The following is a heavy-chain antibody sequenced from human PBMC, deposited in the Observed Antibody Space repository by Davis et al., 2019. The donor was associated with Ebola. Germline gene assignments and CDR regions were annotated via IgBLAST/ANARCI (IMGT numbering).Heavy chain of an antibody. CDR1: GFVFSSYV. D-gene: IGHD6-19*01. CDR2: IGTSADT. V-gene: IGHV3-23*01. CDR3: AKDTSNVWFDV. J-gene: IGHJ3*01. Sequence: GESLKISCAASGFVFSSYVMSWVRRAPGKGLEWVSNIGTSADTYYADSVKGRFTISRDNSKNTLHLQMNSLRVEDTAIYYSAKDTSNVWFDVWGKGTMVTVSS.